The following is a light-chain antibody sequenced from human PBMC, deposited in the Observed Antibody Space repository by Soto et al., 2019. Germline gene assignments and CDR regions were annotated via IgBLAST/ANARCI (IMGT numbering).Light chain of an antibody. CDR2: EVY. Sequence: QSVLTQPASVSGSPGQSITISCTGTSGDVGGYDFVSWYQHHPGKAPKLMIYEVYNLASGVSNRFSGSKSGNTASLTISGLQTEDEADYYCCSYTTSSALGVFGTGTKLTVL. CDR1: SGDVGGYDF. V-gene: IGLV2-14*01. J-gene: IGLJ1*01. CDR3: CSYTTSSALGV.